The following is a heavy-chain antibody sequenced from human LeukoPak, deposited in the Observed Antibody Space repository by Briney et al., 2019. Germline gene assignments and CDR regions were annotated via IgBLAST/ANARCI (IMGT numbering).Heavy chain of an antibody. CDR1: GFTFSSYA. CDR2: YGGGT. J-gene: IGHJ6*02. Sequence: GGSLRLSCAASGFTFSSYAMNWVRQAPGKGLEWVSSYGGGTYYADSVKGRFTVSRDNSKNTLYLQMDSLRAEDTAVYYCAKAGPVAAYYYSMTPGARGPRSPSP. D-gene: IGHD6-19*01. CDR3: AKAGPVAAYYYSMTP. V-gene: IGHV3-23*01.